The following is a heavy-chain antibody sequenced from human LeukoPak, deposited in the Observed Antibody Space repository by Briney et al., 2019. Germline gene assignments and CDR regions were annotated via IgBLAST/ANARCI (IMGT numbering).Heavy chain of an antibody. V-gene: IGHV4-59*01. J-gene: IGHJ5*02. CDR1: GGSISSYY. D-gene: IGHD6-13*01. CDR3: ARSAEAAADYNWFDP. CDR2: IYYSGST. Sequence: SETLSLTCTVSGGSISSYYWSWIRQPPGKGLEWIGYIYYSGSTNYNPSLKSRVTISVDTSKNQFSLKLSSVTAADTAVYYCARSAEAAADYNWFDPWDQGTLVTVSS.